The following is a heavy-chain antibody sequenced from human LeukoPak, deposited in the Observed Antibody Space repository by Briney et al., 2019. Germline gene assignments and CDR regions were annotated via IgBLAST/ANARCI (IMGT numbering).Heavy chain of an antibody. Sequence: PSETLSLTCTVSAGSISSYYWSWIRQPPGKQLEWIGYIYYTGSTDYNPSLKSRVTMSVDTSKNQFSLKLRSVTAAATAVYYCARDSGSGPGWPWWGRGTLVGVSS. CDR1: AGSISSYY. CDR2: IYYTGST. CDR3: ARDSGSGPGWPW. D-gene: IGHD2-15*01. V-gene: IGHV4-59*01. J-gene: IGHJ4*02.